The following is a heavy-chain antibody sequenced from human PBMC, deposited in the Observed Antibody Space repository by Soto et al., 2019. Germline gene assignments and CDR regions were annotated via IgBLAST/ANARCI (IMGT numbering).Heavy chain of an antibody. CDR3: ARGDIVATNYHGVFDY. V-gene: IGHV3-11*01. Sequence: GGSLRLACAASGFTFSDYYMSWIRQAPGKGLEWVSYISSSGSTIYYADSVKGRFTISRDNAKNSLYLQMNSLRAEDTAVYYCARGDIVATNYHGVFDYWGQGTLVTVSS. D-gene: IGHD5-12*01. J-gene: IGHJ4*02. CDR2: ISSSGSTI. CDR1: GFTFSDYY.